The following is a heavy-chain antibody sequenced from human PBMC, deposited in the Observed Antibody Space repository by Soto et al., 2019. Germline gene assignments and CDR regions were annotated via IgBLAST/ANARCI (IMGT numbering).Heavy chain of an antibody. D-gene: IGHD4-17*01. CDR3: ASKAVTTFDY. V-gene: IGHV4-34*01. Sequence: PSETPSLTCAVYGGSFSGYYWSWIRQPPGKGLEWIGEINHSGSTNYNPSLKSRVTISVDTSKNQFSLKLSSVTAADTAVYYCASKAVTTFDYSGQGTLVTVS. J-gene: IGHJ4*02. CDR1: GGSFSGYY. CDR2: INHSGST.